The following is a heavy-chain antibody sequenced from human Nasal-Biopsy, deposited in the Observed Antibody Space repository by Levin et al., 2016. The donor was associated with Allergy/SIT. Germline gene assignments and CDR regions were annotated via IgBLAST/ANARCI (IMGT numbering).Heavy chain of an antibody. D-gene: IGHD2-21*01. CDR2: IWYDGTTT. V-gene: IGHV3-33*08. J-gene: IGHJ4*02. CDR1: GFTFSTYG. CDR3: ARDASGGGWKYFDY. Sequence: GGSLRLSCAASGFTFSTYGMHWVRQAPGKGLEWMAVIWYDGTTTYYADSVKGRFTISRDNSRNTVYLQMNSLRADDTAVYYCARDASGGGWKYFDYWGQGTLVTVS.